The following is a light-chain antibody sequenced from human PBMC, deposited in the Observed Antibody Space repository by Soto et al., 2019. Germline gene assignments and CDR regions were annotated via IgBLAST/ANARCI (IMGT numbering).Light chain of an antibody. Sequence: DIQLTQSPSFLSASVGDRVTITCRASQGISGYLAWYQQKPGKAPKLLIYGATTLRSGVPSRFSGTGSGTEFTLTISSLQPEDFATYYCQQLTSAPRGFTFGPGTKVDIK. J-gene: IGKJ3*01. CDR3: QQLTSAPRGFT. CDR1: QGISGY. CDR2: GAT. V-gene: IGKV1-9*01.